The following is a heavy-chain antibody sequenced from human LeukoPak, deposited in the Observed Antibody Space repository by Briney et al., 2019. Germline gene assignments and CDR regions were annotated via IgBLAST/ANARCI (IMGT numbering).Heavy chain of an antibody. CDR2: IYYSGST. CDR3: ARIPTNAVPAAHNGFDI. CDR1: GGSISSNSYY. Sequence: PSETLSLTCTVSGGSISSNSYYWGWIRQPPGKGLEWIGNIYYSGSTYYNPSLRSRVTISVDTSKNQFSLKLSSVTAADTAVYYCARIPTNAVPAAHNGFDIWGQGTMLTVSS. D-gene: IGHD2-2*01. V-gene: IGHV4-39*01. J-gene: IGHJ3*02.